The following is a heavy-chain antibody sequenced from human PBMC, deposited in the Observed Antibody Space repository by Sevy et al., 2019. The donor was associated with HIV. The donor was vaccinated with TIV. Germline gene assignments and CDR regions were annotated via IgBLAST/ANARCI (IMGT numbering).Heavy chain of an antibody. J-gene: IGHJ6*02. CDR2: IKSKTDGGTT. V-gene: IGHV3-15*01. CDR3: TTTARVYYYYGMDV. CDR1: GFTFSNAW. Sequence: GGSLRLSCAASGFTFSNAWMSWVRQAPGKGLEWVGRIKSKTDGGTTDYAEPVKGRFSISRDDSKNTLYLQMNSLKTEDTAVYYCTTTARVYYYYGMDVWGQGTTVTVSS.